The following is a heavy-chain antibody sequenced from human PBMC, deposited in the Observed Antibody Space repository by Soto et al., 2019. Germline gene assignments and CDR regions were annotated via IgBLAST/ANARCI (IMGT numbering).Heavy chain of an antibody. CDR2: IYSGGRT. Sequence: EVQLVESGGGLVQPGGSLRLSCAASGFTASSKYMSWVRQAPGKGLEWVSVIYSGGRTYYADSVKGRFTISRDNSKKTLYLQMNSLRAEDTAVYYCARGTNYGSGSANIDYWGQGTLVTVSS. V-gene: IGHV3-66*01. CDR3: ARGTNYGSGSANIDY. CDR1: GFTASSKY. D-gene: IGHD3-10*01. J-gene: IGHJ4*02.